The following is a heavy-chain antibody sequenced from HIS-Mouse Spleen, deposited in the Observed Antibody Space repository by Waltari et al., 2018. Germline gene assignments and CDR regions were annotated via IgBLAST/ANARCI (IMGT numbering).Heavy chain of an antibody. CDR1: GGSISSSRYY. D-gene: IGHD3-3*01. J-gene: IGHJ3*02. V-gene: IGHV4-39*07. CDR3: ARAPTGFLEWFDAFDI. CDR2: IYYSGST. Sequence: QLQLQESGPGLVKPSEPLSLTCTVPGGSISSSRYYWGWIRQPPGKGLEWIGSIYYSGSTYYNPSLKSRVTISVDTSKNQFSLKLSSVTAADTAVYYCARAPTGFLEWFDAFDIWGQGTMVTVSS.